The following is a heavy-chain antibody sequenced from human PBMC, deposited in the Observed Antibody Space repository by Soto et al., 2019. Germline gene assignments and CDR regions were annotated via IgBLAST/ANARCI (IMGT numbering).Heavy chain of an antibody. CDR1: GGSFSGYY. V-gene: IGHV4-34*01. D-gene: IGHD5-18*01. CDR3: ASGNYNYGSYWFDP. J-gene: IGHJ5*02. Sequence: ASETLSLTCAVYGGSFSGYYWSWIRQPPGKGLEWIGEINHSGSTNYNPSLKSRVTISVDTSKNQFSLKLSSVTAADTAVYYCASGNYNYGSYWFDPWGQGTLVTVSS. CDR2: INHSGST.